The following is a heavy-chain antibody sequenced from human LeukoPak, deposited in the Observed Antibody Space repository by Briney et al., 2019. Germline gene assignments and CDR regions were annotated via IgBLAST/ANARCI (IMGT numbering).Heavy chain of an antibody. J-gene: IGHJ6*04. CDR1: GFILSRYS. D-gene: IGHD3-10*02. CDR3: AELGITMIGGV. V-gene: IGHV3-48*04. Sequence: GGSLRLSYEASGFILSRYSMNWVRQAPGKGLEWVSYISSSGSTIYYADSVKGRFTISRDNAKNSLYLQMNSLRAEDTAVYYCAELGITMIGGVWGKGTTVTISS. CDR2: ISSSGSTI.